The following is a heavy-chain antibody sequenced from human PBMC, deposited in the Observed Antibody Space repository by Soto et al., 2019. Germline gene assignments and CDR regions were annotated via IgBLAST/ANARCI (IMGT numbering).Heavy chain of an antibody. CDR2: IYYSGST. CDR1: GGSISSYY. V-gene: IGHV4-59*08. J-gene: IGHJ6*03. CDR3: ARPDYYYYYMDV. Sequence: SETLSLTCTVSGGSISSYYWSWIRQPPGKGLEWIGYIYYSGSTNYNPSLKSRVTISVDTSKNQFSLKLSSVTAADTAVYYCARPDYYYYYMDVWGKGTTVTVSS.